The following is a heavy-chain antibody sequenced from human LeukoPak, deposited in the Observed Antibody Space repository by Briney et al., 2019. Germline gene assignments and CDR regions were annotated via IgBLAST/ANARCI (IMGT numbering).Heavy chain of an antibody. Sequence: SGGSLRLSCAASGFTVSSNYMSWVRQAPGKGLEWVSVIYSGGSTYYADSVKGRFTISRDNSKNTLYLQMNSLRAEDTAVYYCARYCSGGSCYSWAGFDYWGQGTLVTVSS. V-gene: IGHV3-53*01. D-gene: IGHD2-15*01. J-gene: IGHJ4*02. CDR1: GFTVSSNY. CDR2: IYSGGST. CDR3: ARYCSGGSCYSWAGFDY.